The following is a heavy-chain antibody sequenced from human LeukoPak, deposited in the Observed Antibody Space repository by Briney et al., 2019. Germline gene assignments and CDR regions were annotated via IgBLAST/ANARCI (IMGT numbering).Heavy chain of an antibody. CDR1: GGSFSGYY. CDR3: ARGRAQRWLQLGVCYFDY. D-gene: IGHD5-24*01. Sequence: SETLSLTCAVYGGSFSGYYWSWIRQPPGKGLEWIGEINHSGSTNYNPSLKSRVTISVDTSKNQFSLKLSSVTAADTAVYYCARGRAQRWLQLGVCYFDYWGQGTLVTVSS. V-gene: IGHV4-34*01. CDR2: INHSGST. J-gene: IGHJ4*02.